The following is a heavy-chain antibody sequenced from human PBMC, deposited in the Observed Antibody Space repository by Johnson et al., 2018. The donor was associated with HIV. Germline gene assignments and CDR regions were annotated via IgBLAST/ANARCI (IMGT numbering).Heavy chain of an antibody. V-gene: IGHV3-30*14. Sequence: QVQLVESGGRVVQPGRSLRLSCAASGFTFSSYAMHWVRQAPGKGLEWVAVISYDGSNKYYADSVKGRFTISRDNSKNTLYLQMNSLRAEDTAVYYCARVLTTVTTGDAFDIWGQGTMVTVSS. CDR1: GFTFSSYA. D-gene: IGHD4-17*01. J-gene: IGHJ3*02. CDR3: ARVLTTVTTGDAFDI. CDR2: ISYDGSNK.